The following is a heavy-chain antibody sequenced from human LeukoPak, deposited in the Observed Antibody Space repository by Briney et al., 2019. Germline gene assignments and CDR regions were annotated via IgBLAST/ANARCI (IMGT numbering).Heavy chain of an antibody. V-gene: IGHV1-18*01. J-gene: IGHJ6*02. CDR1: GYSFTNYG. CDR3: ARETYRDYYYSTGMDV. D-gene: IGHD3-10*01. Sequence: ASVKVSCKASGYSFTNYGITWVRQAPGQGLEWMGWISVYNGNTDSEQKFQGRVTMTTDTSTSTAYMELRSLRSDDTAVYYCARETYRDYYYSTGMDVWGQGTTVTISS. CDR2: ISVYNGNT.